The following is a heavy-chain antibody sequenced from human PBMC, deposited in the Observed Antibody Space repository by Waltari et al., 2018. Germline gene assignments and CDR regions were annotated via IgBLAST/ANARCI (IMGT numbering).Heavy chain of an antibody. CDR1: GGSISSSSYY. D-gene: IGHD5-12*01. Sequence: QLQLPESGPGLVKPSETLSLTCTVSGGSISSSSYYWGWIRQPPGKGLEWIGSIYYSGSTYYNPSLKSRVTISVDTSKNQFSLKLSSVTAADTAVYYCAREGRWLQYYFDYWGQGTLVTVSS. V-gene: IGHV4-39*07. CDR2: IYYSGST. J-gene: IGHJ4*02. CDR3: AREGRWLQYYFDY.